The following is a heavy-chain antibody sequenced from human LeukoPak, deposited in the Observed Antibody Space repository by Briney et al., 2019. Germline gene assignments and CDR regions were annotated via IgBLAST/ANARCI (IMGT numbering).Heavy chain of an antibody. Sequence: GGSLRLSCTASGFTFGDYAMSWVRQAPGKGLEWVGFIRSKAYGGTTEYATSVKGRFTISRDDSKSIAYLQMNSLKTEDTAVYYCTRDQTVTATHYYMDVWGKGTTVTVSS. CDR1: GFTFGDYA. J-gene: IGHJ6*03. CDR2: IRSKAYGGTT. V-gene: IGHV3-49*04. CDR3: TRDQTVTATHYYMDV. D-gene: IGHD2-15*01.